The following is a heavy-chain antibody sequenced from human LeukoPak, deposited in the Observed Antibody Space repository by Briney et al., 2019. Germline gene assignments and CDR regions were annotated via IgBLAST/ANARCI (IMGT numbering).Heavy chain of an antibody. CDR2: INANSAAT. CDR3: ARIRGGNNYHFDF. J-gene: IGHJ4*02. V-gene: IGHV1-2*02. CDR1: GYTFIDYY. Sequence: ASVKVSCKTSGYTFIDYYTHWVRQAPGQWLEWMGWINANSAATNYAPRVQGRVTMTRDTSISTAYMELSRLTSDDTAVYYCARIRGGNNYHFDFWGQGTLVTVSS. D-gene: IGHD1-26*01.